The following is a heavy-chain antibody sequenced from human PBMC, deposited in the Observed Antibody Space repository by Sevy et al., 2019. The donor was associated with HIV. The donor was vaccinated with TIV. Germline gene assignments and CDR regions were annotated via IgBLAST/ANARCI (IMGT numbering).Heavy chain of an antibody. CDR1: GGSISSGAYS. J-gene: IGHJ3*02. CDR3: ARDGGTLTTPGAFDI. D-gene: IGHD4-17*01. V-gene: IGHV4-30-2*01. CDR2: IYHSENT. Sequence: SETLSLTCAVSGGSISSGAYSWNWIRQPPGKGLEWIGYIYHSENTYYNLSLKSRLTISVDRSKNMFSLTLSSMTAADTAVYYCARDGGTLTTPGAFDIWGQGTLVTVSS.